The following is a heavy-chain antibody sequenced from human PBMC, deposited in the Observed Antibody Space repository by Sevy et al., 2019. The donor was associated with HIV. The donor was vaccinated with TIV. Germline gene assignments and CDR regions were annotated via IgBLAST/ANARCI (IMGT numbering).Heavy chain of an antibody. D-gene: IGHD3-10*01. CDR2: IYYSGST. CDR1: GGSISSSSYY. V-gene: IGHV4-39*01. CDR3: ARRRGGDTMVRGVTNFDY. J-gene: IGHJ4*02. Sequence: SETLSLTCTVSGGSISSSSYYWGWIRQPPGKGLEWIGSIYYSGSTYYNPSLKSRVTISVDTSKNQFSLKLGSVTAADTAVYYCARRRGGDTMVRGVTNFDYWGQGTLVTVSS.